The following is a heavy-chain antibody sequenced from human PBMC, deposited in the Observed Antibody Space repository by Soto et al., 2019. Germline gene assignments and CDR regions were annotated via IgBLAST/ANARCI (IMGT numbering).Heavy chain of an antibody. D-gene: IGHD6-13*01. J-gene: IGHJ4*02. V-gene: IGHV3-30*18. Sequence: GGSLSLSCAASGFTFSSYGMHWVRQAPGKWLEWVAVISYDGSNKYYADSVKGRFTISRDNSKNTLYLQMNSLRAEDTAVYYCAKDLYVAAAGTGFVDWGQGTLVTVSS. CDR2: ISYDGSNK. CDR3: AKDLYVAAAGTGFVD. CDR1: GFTFSSYG.